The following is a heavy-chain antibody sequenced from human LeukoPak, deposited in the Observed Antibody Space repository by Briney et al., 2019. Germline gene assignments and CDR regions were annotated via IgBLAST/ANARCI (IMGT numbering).Heavy chain of an antibody. CDR2: ISSSGTYI. CDR1: TFTFSSYN. V-gene: IGHV3-21*04. J-gene: IGHJ6*02. Sequence: GGSLRLSCAASTFTFSSYNMNWVRQAPGKGLEWVSSISSSGTYIYYRDSVKGRFTISRDNAKNVLYLQMNSLRPEDTALYYCAKDLSSAITSALVLDVWGQGTTVIVS. CDR3: AKDLSSAITSALVLDV. D-gene: IGHD3-22*01.